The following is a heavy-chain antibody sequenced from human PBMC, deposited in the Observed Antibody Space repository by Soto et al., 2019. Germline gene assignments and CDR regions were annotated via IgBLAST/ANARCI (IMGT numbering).Heavy chain of an antibody. Sequence: QLQLQESGPGLVKPSETLSLTCTVSGGSISSTTYYWGWIRQPPGKGLEWIGSIYYSGSTYYNPSLKSRVTISVDTSKNQFSLKLSSVTAADTAVYYCASHLPPRLYYGMDVWGQGTTVTVSS. CDR2: IYYSGST. CDR3: ASHLPPRLYYGMDV. J-gene: IGHJ6*02. CDR1: GGSISSTTYY. V-gene: IGHV4-39*01.